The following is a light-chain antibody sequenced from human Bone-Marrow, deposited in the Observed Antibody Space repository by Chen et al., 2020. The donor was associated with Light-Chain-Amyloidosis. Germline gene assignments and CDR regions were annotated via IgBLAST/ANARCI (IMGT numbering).Light chain of an antibody. CDR3: QSADSSGTYEVI. CDR2: RDT. CDR1: DLPKKY. J-gene: IGLJ2*01. V-gene: IGLV3-25*03. Sequence: SYELTQPPSVSVSPGQTARITCSGDDLPKKYAYWYQKKPGQAPVLVIHRDTERPSGISDRFSGSSSGTTATLTISGVQAEDETDYHCQSADSSGTYEVIFCGGTKLTVL.